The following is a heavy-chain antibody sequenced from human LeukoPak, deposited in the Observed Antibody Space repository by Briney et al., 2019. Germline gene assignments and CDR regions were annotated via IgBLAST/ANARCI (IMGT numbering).Heavy chain of an antibody. J-gene: IGHJ4*02. CDR3: ATYDSWSGYNIAY. CDR1: GFTLSSRW. D-gene: IGHD3-3*01. Sequence: GSLRLSCVVSGFTLSSRWMMWVRQAPGEGLEWMTNINRDGSEKSYVDSVKGRFTITRDNAENSLYLQMNSLKVEDSAIYYCATYDSWSGYNIAYWGQGTLVTVSS. V-gene: IGHV3-7*03. CDR2: INRDGSEK.